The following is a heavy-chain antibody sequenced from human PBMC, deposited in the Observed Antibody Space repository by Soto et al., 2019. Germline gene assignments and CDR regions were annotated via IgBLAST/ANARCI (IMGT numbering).Heavy chain of an antibody. V-gene: IGHV1-18*01. CDR3: TSDHGYCMSTSGFVADDYYEYGMDV. CDR1: GYTFTSYG. J-gene: IGHJ6*02. D-gene: IGHD2-2*01. Sequence: QVQLVQSGAEVKKPGASVKVSSKASGYTFTSYGISWVRQAPGQGLEWMGWISAYNGNTNYAQKLQGRVTMTTDTSTITVYMELRRLRAVDTAVYYCTSDHGYCMSTSGFVADDYYEYGMDVWGQGTTVTVAS. CDR2: ISAYNGNT.